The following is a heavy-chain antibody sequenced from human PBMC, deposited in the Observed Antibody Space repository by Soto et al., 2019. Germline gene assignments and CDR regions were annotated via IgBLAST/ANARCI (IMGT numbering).Heavy chain of an antibody. CDR3: VRARVDY. CDR2: IKEDGSEK. Sequence: GGSLRLSCATSGFTFRNYWMTWVRQAPSKGLEWVATIKEDGSEKYYADSLKGRFTISRDNAVSSLYLQVNSPRAEDTAVYYCVRARVDYWGQGTLVTVSS. V-gene: IGHV3-7*04. CDR1: GFTFRNYW. J-gene: IGHJ4*02.